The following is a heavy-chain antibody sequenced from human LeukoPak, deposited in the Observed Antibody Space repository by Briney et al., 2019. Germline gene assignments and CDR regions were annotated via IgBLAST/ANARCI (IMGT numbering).Heavy chain of an antibody. Sequence: GGSLRLSCAASGFTFSSHSMGWVRQAPGKGLECVATIGLDGAQKDFVGSVKGRFTLSRDNAKNSLFLEMNRLRVEDTAVYYCARWRGLQSEFDCWGQGTLVTVSS. V-gene: IGHV3-7*01. J-gene: IGHJ4*02. CDR3: ARWRGLQSEFDC. CDR1: GFTFSSHS. CDR2: IGLDGAQK. D-gene: IGHD5-24*01.